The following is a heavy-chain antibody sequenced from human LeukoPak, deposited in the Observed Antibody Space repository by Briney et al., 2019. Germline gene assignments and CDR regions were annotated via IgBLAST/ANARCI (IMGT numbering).Heavy chain of an antibody. J-gene: IGHJ4*02. Sequence: GGSLRLSCAASGFTFSSYGMHWVRQAPGKGLEWVAFIRYDGSNKYYADSVKGRFTISRDNSKNTLYLQMNSLRAEDTAVYYCGKDCAPLMVATRGYFAYWGQGTLVTVSS. CDR2: IRYDGSNK. CDR1: GFTFSSYG. D-gene: IGHD5-12*01. V-gene: IGHV3-30*02. CDR3: GKDCAPLMVATRGYFAY.